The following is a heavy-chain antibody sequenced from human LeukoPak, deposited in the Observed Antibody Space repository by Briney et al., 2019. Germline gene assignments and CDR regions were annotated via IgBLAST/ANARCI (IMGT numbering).Heavy chain of an antibody. CDR1: GFTFSSYA. D-gene: IGHD2-2*02. J-gene: IGHJ6*04. V-gene: IGHV3-23*01. CDR3: ANLDIVVVPAAITDV. Sequence: PGGSLRLSCAASGFTFSSYAMSWVRQAPGKGLEWVSAISGSGGSTYYADSVKGRFTISRDNSKNTLYLQMNSLRAEDTAVYYCANLDIVVVPAAITDVWGKGTTVTVSS. CDR2: ISGSGGST.